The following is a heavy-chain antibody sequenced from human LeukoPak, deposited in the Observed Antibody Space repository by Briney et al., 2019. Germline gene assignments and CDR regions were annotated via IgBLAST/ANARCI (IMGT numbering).Heavy chain of an antibody. CDR2: LRYDESDK. CDR3: ARVGDLYGHFDY. J-gene: IGHJ4*02. D-gene: IGHD3-10*01. CDR1: GFTLSIYN. Sequence: GGSLRLSCVASGFTLSIYNMHWVRQAPGKGLEWVAFLRYDESDKYTADSVKGRFTISRDNSKNALYLQMNSLRAEDTAVYYCARVGDLYGHFDYWGQGTLVTVSS. V-gene: IGHV3-30*02.